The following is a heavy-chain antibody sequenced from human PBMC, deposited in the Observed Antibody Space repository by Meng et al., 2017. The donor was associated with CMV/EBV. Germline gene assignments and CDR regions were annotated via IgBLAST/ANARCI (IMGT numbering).Heavy chain of an antibody. D-gene: IGHD3-3*01. Sequence: ASVKVSCKASGYTFTSYYMHWVRQAPGQGLEWMGIINPSGGSTSYAQKFQGRVTMTRDTSTSTVYMELSSLRSEDTAVYYCARGDGVVGYYYGMDVWGQGTTVTVSS. CDR1: GYTFTSYY. CDR3: ARGDGVVGYYYGMDV. V-gene: IGHV1-46*01. J-gene: IGHJ6*02. CDR2: INPSGGST.